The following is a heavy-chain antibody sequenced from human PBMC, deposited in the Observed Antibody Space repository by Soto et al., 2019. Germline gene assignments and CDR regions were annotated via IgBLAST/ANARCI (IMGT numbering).Heavy chain of an antibody. CDR3: ARLFGDYVGWFAP. Sequence: QVQLQESGPGLVKPSPTLSLTCTVSGGSITSGPYYWSWIRQHPAKGLEWIGYIYYPGSTYSNPSLESRITMSVETSKNQFSLKLRSVTAADTDVYYCARLFGDYVGWFAPWGQGTLVTVS. CDR1: GGSITSGPYY. D-gene: IGHD4-17*01. CDR2: IYYPGST. J-gene: IGHJ5*02. V-gene: IGHV4-31*03.